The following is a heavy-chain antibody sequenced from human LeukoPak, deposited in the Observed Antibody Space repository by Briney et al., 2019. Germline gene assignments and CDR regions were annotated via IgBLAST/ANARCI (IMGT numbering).Heavy chain of an antibody. CDR2: IISSGSTI. CDR3: ASLSPAVAGYFDY. D-gene: IGHD6-19*01. Sequence: GGSLRLSCAASGFTFSSYEMNWVRQAPGKVLELDSYIISSGSTIYYADSVKGQFTISRDNAKNSLYLQMNSLRAEDTAVYYCASLSPAVAGYFDYWGQGTLVTVSS. CDR1: GFTFSSYE. V-gene: IGHV3-48*03. J-gene: IGHJ4*02.